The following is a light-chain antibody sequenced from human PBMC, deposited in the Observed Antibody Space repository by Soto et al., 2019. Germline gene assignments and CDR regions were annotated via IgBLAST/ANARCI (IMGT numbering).Light chain of an antibody. CDR2: DVT. V-gene: IGLV2-14*03. CDR1: SSDVGGFNY. CDR3: NSYTSSSTYV. J-gene: IGLJ1*01. Sequence: QSALTQPASVSGSPGQSITISCTGTSSDVGGFNYVSWYQQHPGKAPKLMIYDVTNRPSGVSYRFSGSKSGNTTSLTISGLQAEEEADYYYNSYTSSSTYVFGTGSKVTVL.